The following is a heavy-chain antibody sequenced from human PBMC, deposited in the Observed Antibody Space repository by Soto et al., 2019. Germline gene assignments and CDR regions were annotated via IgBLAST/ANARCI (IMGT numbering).Heavy chain of an antibody. D-gene: IGHD4-17*01. V-gene: IGHV4-39*01. CDR1: GGSISSSSYY. CDR3: ARHHTIDYGEPYYYYGMDV. J-gene: IGHJ6*02. CDR2: IYYSGST. Sequence: QLQLQESGPGLVKPSETLSLTCTVSGGSISSSSYYWGWIRQPPGKGLEWIGSIYYSGSTYYNPSLKSRVTISVDTSKNQFSLKLSSVTAADTAVYYCARHHTIDYGEPYYYYGMDVWGQGTTVTVSS.